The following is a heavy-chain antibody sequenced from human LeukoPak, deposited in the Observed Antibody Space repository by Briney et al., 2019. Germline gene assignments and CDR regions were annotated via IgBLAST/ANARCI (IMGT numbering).Heavy chain of an antibody. Sequence: GGSLRLSCAASGFTFGAYWMSWFRQAPGKGPEWVASIKEDGSAQYYVDSLEGRFTISRDNAENPLYLQMDSMGVEDTAVYYCARHIVGEQNFDYWSQGTLVAVSS. CDR2: IKEDGSAQ. J-gene: IGHJ4*02. CDR3: ARHIVGEQNFDY. CDR1: GFTFGAYW. V-gene: IGHV3-7*01. D-gene: IGHD3-16*02.